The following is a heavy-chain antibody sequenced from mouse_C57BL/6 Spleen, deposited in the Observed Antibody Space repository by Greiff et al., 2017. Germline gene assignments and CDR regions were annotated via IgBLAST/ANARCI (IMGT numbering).Heavy chain of an antibody. J-gene: IGHJ3*01. CDR3: ARGEYGYDGFAY. CDR1: GFNIQNTY. V-gene: IGHV14-3*01. D-gene: IGHD2-2*01. CDR2: LDPANGNT. Sequence: EVQRVESVAELVRPGASVKLSCTASGFNIQNTYMHWVKQRPEQGLEWIGRLDPANGNTKYAPKFPGKATITADTSSNTAYLQLSSLTSEDTAIYYCARGEYGYDGFAYWGQGTLVTVSA.